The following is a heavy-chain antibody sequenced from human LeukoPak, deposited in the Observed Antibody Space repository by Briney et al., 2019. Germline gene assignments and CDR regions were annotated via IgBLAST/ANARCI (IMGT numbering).Heavy chain of an antibody. J-gene: IGHJ6*02. CDR3: ARGGGLDV. CDR1: GFTFSSYW. D-gene: IGHD3-16*01. CDR2: MNHNGNVI. Sequence: GGSLRLSCAASGFTFSSYWMNWARQAPGKGLEWVASMNHNGNVIYYVDSVKGRFTISRDNAKNSLYLQMSNLRAEDTAVYFCARGGGLDVWGQGATVTVSS. V-gene: IGHV3-7*03.